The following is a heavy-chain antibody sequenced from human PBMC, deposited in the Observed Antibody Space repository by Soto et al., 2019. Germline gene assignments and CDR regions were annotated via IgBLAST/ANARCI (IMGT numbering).Heavy chain of an antibody. CDR1: GYTFTGYY. D-gene: IGHD2-2*01. Sequence: ASVKVSCKASGYTFTGYYMHWVRQAPGQGLEWMGWINPNSGGTNYAQKFQGWVTMTRDTSISTAYMELSRLRSDDTAVYYCARGVVPAASASRFDYWGQGTLVTVSS. CDR3: ARGVVPAASASRFDY. CDR2: INPNSGGT. J-gene: IGHJ4*02. V-gene: IGHV1-2*04.